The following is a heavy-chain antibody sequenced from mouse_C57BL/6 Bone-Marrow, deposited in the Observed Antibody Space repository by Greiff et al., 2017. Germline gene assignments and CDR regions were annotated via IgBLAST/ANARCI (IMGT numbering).Heavy chain of an antibody. J-gene: IGHJ3*01. D-gene: IGHD2-2*01. V-gene: IGHV1-42*01. Sequence: VQLQQPGPELVKPGASVKISCKASGYSFTGYYMNWVKQSPEKSLEWIGEINPSTGGTTYNQKFKDKATLTVDKSSSTAYMQLNSLTSEDSAVYYCATLSTMVGGWFAYWGQGTLVTVSA. CDR2: INPSTGGT. CDR1: GYSFTGYY. CDR3: ATLSTMVGGWFAY.